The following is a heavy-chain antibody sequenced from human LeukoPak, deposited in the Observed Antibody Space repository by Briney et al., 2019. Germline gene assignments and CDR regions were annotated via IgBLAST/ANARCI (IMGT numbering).Heavy chain of an antibody. J-gene: IGHJ4*02. CDR3: ARIHRYCSGGACYVLDN. V-gene: IGHV4-59*01. D-gene: IGHD2-15*01. Sequence: SETLSLTCTVSGGSISSYYWSWIRQPPGKGLEWIGYIYYSGSTNYNPSLKSRVTISVDTSRNQFSLKLSSVTAADTAVYYCARIHRYCSGGACYVLDNWGQGTLVAVSS. CDR2: IYYSGST. CDR1: GGSISSYY.